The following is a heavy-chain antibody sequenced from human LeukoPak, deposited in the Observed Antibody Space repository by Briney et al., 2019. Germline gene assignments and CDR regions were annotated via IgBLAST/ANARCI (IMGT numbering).Heavy chain of an antibody. CDR2: MNGDGSTT. Sequence: PGGSLRLSCAASGITFSTTWMHWVRHAPGKGLVWVSRMNGDGSTTNYADSVKGRCTISRDNAKNTLYLEMNSLSAEDTAVYYCATAGNYRFDYWGQGTLVTVSS. V-gene: IGHV3-74*01. D-gene: IGHD1-7*01. CDR1: GITFSTTW. CDR3: ATAGNYRFDY. J-gene: IGHJ4*02.